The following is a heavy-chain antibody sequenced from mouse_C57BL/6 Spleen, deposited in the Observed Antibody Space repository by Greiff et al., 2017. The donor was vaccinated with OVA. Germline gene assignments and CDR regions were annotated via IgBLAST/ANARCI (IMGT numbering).Heavy chain of an antibody. D-gene: IGHD3-2*02. V-gene: IGHV1-19*01. Sequence: EVQLQQSGPVLVKPGASVKMSCKASGYTFTDYYMNWLKQSHGKSLEWIGVINPYHGGTSYNHKFKGKATLTVDKSSSTAYMELNSLTSEDSAVYYCARGLDSSGYVDYCDYWGQGTTLTVSS. CDR1: GYTFTDYY. J-gene: IGHJ2*01. CDR3: ARGLDSSGYVDYCDY. CDR2: INPYHGGT.